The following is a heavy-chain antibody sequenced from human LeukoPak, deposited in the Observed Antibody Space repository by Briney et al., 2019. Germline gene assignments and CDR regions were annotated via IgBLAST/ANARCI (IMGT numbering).Heavy chain of an antibody. CDR1: GFTFDDYG. CDR3: ARDGMGSSWYSYYFDY. J-gene: IGHJ4*02. CDR2: INWNGGST. V-gene: IGHV3-20*04. D-gene: IGHD6-13*01. Sequence: PGGSLRLSCAASGFTFDDYGMSWVRQAPGKGLEWVSGINWNGGSTGYADSVKGRFTISRDNAKNSLYLQMNSLRAEDTALYYCARDGMGSSWYSYYFDYWGQGTLVTVSS.